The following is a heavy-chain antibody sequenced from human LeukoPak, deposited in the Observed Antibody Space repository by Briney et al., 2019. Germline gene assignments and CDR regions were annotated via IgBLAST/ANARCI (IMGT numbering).Heavy chain of an antibody. CDR2: IKQDGSEK. D-gene: IGHD1-14*01. Sequence: PGGSLRLSCAASGFTFSSYWMSWVRQAPGKGLEWVANIKQDGSEKYYVDSVKGRFTISRDNAKNSLYLQMNSLRAEDTAVYYCARITDRFAPWKYYYHYMDVGGKGTTVTVSS. J-gene: IGHJ6*03. CDR3: ARITDRFAPWKYYYHYMDV. CDR1: GFTFSSYW. V-gene: IGHV3-7*01.